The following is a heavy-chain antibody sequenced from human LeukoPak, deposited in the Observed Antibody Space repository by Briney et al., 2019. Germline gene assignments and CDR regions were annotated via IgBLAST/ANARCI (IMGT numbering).Heavy chain of an antibody. V-gene: IGHV3-9*01. J-gene: IGHJ4*02. CDR1: GFTFEDYA. D-gene: IGHD3-22*01. Sequence: GRSLRLSCAASGFTFEDYAMHWVRQAPGKGLEWVSGISWNSGSIGYADSAKGRFTISRDNAKNSLYLQMNSLRAEDTALYYCAKDITPHYYDSSGYPDYWGQGTLVTVSS. CDR3: AKDITPHYYDSSGYPDY. CDR2: ISWNSGSI.